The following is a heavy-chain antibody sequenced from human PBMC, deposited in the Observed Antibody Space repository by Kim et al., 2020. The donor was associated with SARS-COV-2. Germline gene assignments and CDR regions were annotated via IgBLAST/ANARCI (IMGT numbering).Heavy chain of an antibody. D-gene: IGHD3-22*01. J-gene: IGHJ4*02. V-gene: IGHV3-7*01. CDR2: IKQDGSEK. CDR1: GLTFSAHW. Sequence: GGSLRLSCAASGLTFSAHWMSWVRQAPGKGLEWVANIKQDGSEKYYVDSVKGRFTISRDDANNSLYLQMNSLRAEDTAVYYCARVQFYSESSAYRPLDSWGQGTLVTVSS. CDR3: ARVQFYSESSAYRPLDS.